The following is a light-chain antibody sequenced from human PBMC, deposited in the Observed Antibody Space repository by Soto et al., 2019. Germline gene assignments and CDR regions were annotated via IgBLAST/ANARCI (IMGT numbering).Light chain of an antibody. CDR1: SSDVGGYNY. J-gene: IGLJ2*01. CDR3: CSSEGNYTML. Sequence: QSALTQPRSVSGSPGQSVTISCTGTSSDVGGYNYVSWYQQHPGKAPKLMIYDVSKRPSGVPDRFSGSKSGNTASVAISGLQAADEADYYCCSSEGNYTMLFGGGTKLTVL. V-gene: IGLV2-11*01. CDR2: DVS.